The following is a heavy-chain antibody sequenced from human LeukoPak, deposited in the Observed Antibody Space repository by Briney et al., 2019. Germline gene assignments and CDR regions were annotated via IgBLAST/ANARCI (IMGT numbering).Heavy chain of an antibody. D-gene: IGHD2-2*01. CDR1: VFTFSSYA. Sequence: SGGSLRLSCAASVFTFSSYAMSWVRQAPGKGLEWVSAISGSGGSTYYADSVKGRFTISRDNSKNTLYLQMNSLRAEDTAVYYCAKVRRKVVPAASFDYWGQGTLVTVSS. V-gene: IGHV3-23*01. J-gene: IGHJ4*02. CDR2: ISGSGGST. CDR3: AKVRRKVVPAASFDY.